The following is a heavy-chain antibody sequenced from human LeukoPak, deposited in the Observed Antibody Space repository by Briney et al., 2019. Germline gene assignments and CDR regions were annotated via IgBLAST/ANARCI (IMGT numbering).Heavy chain of an antibody. CDR2: IYYSGST. CDR1: GGSVSSSRYY. CDR3: AKHLYYYDGSGYKTPFDY. J-gene: IGHJ4*02. Sequence: SETLSLTCTVSGGSVSSSRYYWGWIRRPPGKGLVCLGSIYYSGSTYYHPSLKSRVTISVDTSKNQFSLRLTSVTAADTAVYYCAKHLYYYDGSGYKTPFDYWGQGTLVTVSS. D-gene: IGHD3-22*01. V-gene: IGHV4-39*01.